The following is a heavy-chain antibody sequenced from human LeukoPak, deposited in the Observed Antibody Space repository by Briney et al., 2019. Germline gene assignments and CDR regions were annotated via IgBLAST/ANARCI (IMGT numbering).Heavy chain of an antibody. CDR2: IRSRAHSYAT. D-gene: IGHD2/OR15-2a*01. V-gene: IGHV3-73*01. J-gene: IGHJ3*01. CDR3: AKDVKSYTYWNNYQTTDALDV. CDR1: GFTFSGSA. Sequence: GGSLRLSCAASGFTFSGSAVHWVRQASGKGLEWVGRIRSRAHSYATEYGASVKGRFTISRDDSRNAAYLQMDSLKTEDTAVYYCAKDVKSYTYWNNYQTTDALDVWGQGAMVTVSS.